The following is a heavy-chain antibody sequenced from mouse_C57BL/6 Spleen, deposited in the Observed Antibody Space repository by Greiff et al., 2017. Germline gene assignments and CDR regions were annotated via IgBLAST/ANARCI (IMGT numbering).Heavy chain of an antibody. J-gene: IGHJ4*01. V-gene: IGHV14-4*01. CDR2: IDPENGDT. CDR1: GFNIKDDY. D-gene: IGHD1-1*01. Sequence: VQLQQSGAELVRPGASVKLSCTASGFNIKDDYMHWVKQRPEQGLEWIGWIDPENGDTEYASKFQGKATITADTSSNTAYLQLSSLTSEDTAVYYCTTGITTVVGGNAMDYWGQGTSVTVSS. CDR3: TTGITTVVGGNAMDY.